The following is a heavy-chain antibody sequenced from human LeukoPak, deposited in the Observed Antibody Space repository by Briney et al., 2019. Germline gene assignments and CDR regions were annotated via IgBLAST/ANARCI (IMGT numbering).Heavy chain of an antibody. V-gene: IGHV3-23*01. CDR1: GFTFNKYA. CDR3: AKENWVYNWKYDSSGSGINY. CDR2: IAGTGGST. Sequence: PGGSLRLSCAASGFTFNKYAMNWVRQPPGKGLEWVSSIAGTGGSTYYADSVKGRFTISRDNSKNTLYLQMNSLRAEDTAVYYCAKENWVYNWKYDSSGSGINYWGQGTLVTVSS. J-gene: IGHJ4*02. D-gene: IGHD3-22*01.